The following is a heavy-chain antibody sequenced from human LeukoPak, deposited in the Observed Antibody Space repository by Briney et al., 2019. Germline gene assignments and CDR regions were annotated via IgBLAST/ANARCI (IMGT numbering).Heavy chain of an antibody. V-gene: IGHV3-73*01. D-gene: IGHD3-3*01. J-gene: IGHJ4*02. CDR3: TSGILYYDFWSGYFD. CDR1: GFTFSGSA. CDR2: IRSKANSYAT. Sequence: GSLRLSCAASGFTFSGSAMHWVRQASGKGLEWVGRIRSKANSYATAYAASVKGRFTISRDDSKNTAYLQMNSLKTEDTAVYYCTSGILYYDFWSGYFDWGQGTLVTVSS.